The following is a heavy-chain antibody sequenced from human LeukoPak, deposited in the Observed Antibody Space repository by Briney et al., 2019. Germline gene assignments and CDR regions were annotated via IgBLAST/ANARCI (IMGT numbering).Heavy chain of an antibody. J-gene: IGHJ4*02. D-gene: IGHD3-10*01. CDR1: GFTFSNAW. CDR3: TTRITMPRWGRGPTRPLVDY. Sequence: GGSLRLSCAASGFTFSNAWMSWVRQAPGKGLEWVGRIKSKTDGGTTDYAAPVKGRFTISRDDSENTLDLQMNSLKTEDTAVYYCTTRITMPRWGRGPTRPLVDYWGQGTLVTVSS. CDR2: IKSKTDGGTT. V-gene: IGHV3-15*01.